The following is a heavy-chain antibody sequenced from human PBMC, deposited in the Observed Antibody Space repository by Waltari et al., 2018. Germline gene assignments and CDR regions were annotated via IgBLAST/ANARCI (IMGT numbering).Heavy chain of an antibody. CDR3: ARRQLGGAFDP. J-gene: IGHJ5*02. CDR1: GGASGRYA. CDR2: IIPIFGIAP. V-gene: IGHV1-69*12. Sequence: QVQLVQSGAEGRKPGSSVTDSCKASGGASGRYATTWVRQPPGEGLEWMGGIIPIFGIAPNYAQKFQGRLTITADESTATVYMDLSSLRSDDTAVYYCARRQLGGAFDPWGQGTLVSVSS. D-gene: IGHD3-16*01.